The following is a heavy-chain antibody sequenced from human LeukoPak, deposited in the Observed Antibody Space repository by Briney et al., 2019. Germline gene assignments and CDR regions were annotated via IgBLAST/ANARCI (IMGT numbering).Heavy chain of an antibody. CDR3: ARHSVCTNGVCYGGFYYYYMDV. Sequence: SETLSLTCTVSGASISSSSYYWGWIRQPPGKGLEWIGTIYYSGSTYYNPSLKSRVTISVDTSKNQFSLKLSSVTAADTSVYYCARHSVCTNGVCYGGFYYYYMDVWGKGTTVTVSS. CDR1: GASISSSSYY. D-gene: IGHD2-8*01. CDR2: IYYSGST. J-gene: IGHJ6*03. V-gene: IGHV4-39*01.